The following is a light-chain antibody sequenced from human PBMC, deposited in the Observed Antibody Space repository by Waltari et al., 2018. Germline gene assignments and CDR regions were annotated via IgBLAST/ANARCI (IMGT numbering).Light chain of an antibody. V-gene: IGLV2-23*01. CDR1: SSDVGNYNL. CDR2: KGS. J-gene: IGLJ2*01. Sequence: QSALTQPASVSGSPGQSVTISCTGTSSDVGNYNLVSWYQQHPGKAPQLIICKGSKRPSEVSDRFSGSKSGNTASLTISGLQAEDEADYYCCSYAAYSPVLFGGGTKVTVL. CDR3: CSYAAYSPVL.